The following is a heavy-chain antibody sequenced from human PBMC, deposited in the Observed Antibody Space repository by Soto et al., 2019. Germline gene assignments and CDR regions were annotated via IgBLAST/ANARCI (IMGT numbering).Heavy chain of an antibody. CDR2: TRNSGGA. D-gene: IGHD6-19*01. V-gene: IGHV4-4*02. Sequence: QVQLQESGPGLVKPSGTLSLTCAVSSGSVFSSNWWRWVRLPPGKGLEWIGETRNSGGANYNPSLNSRVTITVERSRNHIFLQLSSVTAADTAVYYCASHLVMAGTRGFDHWGLGTLVTVSS. CDR3: ASHLVMAGTRGFDH. CDR1: SGSVFSSNW. J-gene: IGHJ4*02.